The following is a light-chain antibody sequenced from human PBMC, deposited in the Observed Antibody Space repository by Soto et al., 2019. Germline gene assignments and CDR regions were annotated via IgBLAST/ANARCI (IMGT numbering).Light chain of an antibody. CDR1: QTVSSNY. J-gene: IGKJ2*01. V-gene: IGKV3-20*01. CDR3: QQYGSSPRT. CDR2: GAS. Sequence: ETVLTQSPGTLSLSPGERATLSCRASQTVSSNYLAWYQQKPGQAPRLLIYGASSRAPGIPDRFSGSGSGTDFPLTITRLEPEDCAVYYCQQYGSSPRTFGQGTKLEI.